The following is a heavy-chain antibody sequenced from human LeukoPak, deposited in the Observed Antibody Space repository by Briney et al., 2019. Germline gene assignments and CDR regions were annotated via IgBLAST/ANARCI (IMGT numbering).Heavy chain of an antibody. Sequence: PGGSLRLSCAASGFTFSSYAMSWVRQAPGKGLEWVSAISGSGGSTYYADSVKGRFTISRDNSKKTLYLQMNSLRVEDTAVYYCAKDGVSAWQRYSDYWGQGTLVTVSS. V-gene: IGHV3-23*01. CDR2: ISGSGGST. CDR3: AKDGVSAWQRYSDY. D-gene: IGHD2-21*01. J-gene: IGHJ4*02. CDR1: GFTFSSYA.